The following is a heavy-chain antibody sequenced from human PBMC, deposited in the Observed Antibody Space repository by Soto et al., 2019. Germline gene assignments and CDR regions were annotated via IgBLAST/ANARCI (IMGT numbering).Heavy chain of an antibody. D-gene: IGHD3-10*01. CDR2: IYPGDSDT. CDR3: AGGGVRGVITRTRDYYGMDV. V-gene: IGHV5-51*01. J-gene: IGHJ6*02. Sequence: GESLKISCKGSGYSFTSYWIGWVRQMPGKGLEWMGVIYPGDSDTRYSPSFQGQVTISADKSINPAYLQWSSLKASDTAMYYCAGGGVRGVITRTRDYYGMDVWGQGTTVTVSS. CDR1: GYSFTSYW.